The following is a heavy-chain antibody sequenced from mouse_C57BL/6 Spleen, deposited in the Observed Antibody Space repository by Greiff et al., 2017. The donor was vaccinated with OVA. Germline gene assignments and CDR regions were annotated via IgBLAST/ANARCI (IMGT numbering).Heavy chain of an antibody. CDR3: GRFYGSSYAYAMDY. D-gene: IGHD1-1*01. V-gene: IGHV1-81*01. J-gene: IGHJ4*01. CDR2: IYPGGGNT. Sequence: QVQLQQSGAELARPGASVKLSCKASGYTFTSYGISWVKQRPGQGLEWLGEIYPGGGNTYYNEKFKGKATLTANKSSSTALMKLRSLTSEDSAVYFCGRFYGSSYAYAMDYWGQGTSVTVSS. CDR1: GYTFTSYG.